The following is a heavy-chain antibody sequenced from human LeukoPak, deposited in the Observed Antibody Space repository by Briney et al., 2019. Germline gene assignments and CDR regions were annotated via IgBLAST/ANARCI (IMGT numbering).Heavy chain of an antibody. D-gene: IGHD3-10*01. CDR2: VDHSGST. Sequence: SETLSLTCAVYGGSFSDKHWSWIRQTPGKGLQWIGEVDHSGSTNYSPSLKSRVTISVDTSKNQFSLKLSSVTAADTAVYYCASVVRGVIGNYYYYYMDVWGKGTTVIASS. CDR1: GGSFSDKH. V-gene: IGHV4-34*01. CDR3: ASVVRGVIGNYYYYYMDV. J-gene: IGHJ6*03.